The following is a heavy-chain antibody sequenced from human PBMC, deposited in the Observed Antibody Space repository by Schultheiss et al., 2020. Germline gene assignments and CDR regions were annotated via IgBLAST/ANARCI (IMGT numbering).Heavy chain of an antibody. CDR2: IYYSGST. CDR3: AREGSSGWSTFDY. D-gene: IGHD6-19*01. CDR1: GGSISSGDYY. J-gene: IGHJ4*02. Sequence: SQTLSLTCTVSGGSISSGDYYWSWIRQPPGKGLEWIGYIYYSGSTYYNPSLKSRVTISVDTSKNQFSLKLSSVTAADTAVYYCAREGSSGWSTFDYWGQGTLVTVPQ. V-gene: IGHV4-30-4*01.